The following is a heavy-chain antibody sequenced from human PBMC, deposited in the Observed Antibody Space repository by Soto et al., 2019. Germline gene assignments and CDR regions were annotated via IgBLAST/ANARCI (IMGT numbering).Heavy chain of an antibody. CDR1: GFTFSAFG. CDR3: ARTKCFNTNCYDWYFDL. V-gene: IGHV3-33*01. J-gene: IGHJ2*01. D-gene: IGHD2-2*01. Sequence: QVQLVESGGGVVQPGRSLRLSCSASGFTFSAFGIHWVRQAPGKGLEWVAVIWNVGSNKHADSVKGRVTISRDNSKNASYLQMNSLRTEDTAVYYCARTKCFNTNCYDWYFDLWGRGTLVTVSS. CDR2: IWNVGSNK.